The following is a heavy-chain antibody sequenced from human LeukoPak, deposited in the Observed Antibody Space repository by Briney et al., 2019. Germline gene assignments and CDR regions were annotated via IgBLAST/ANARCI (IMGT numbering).Heavy chain of an antibody. CDR3: ARAYYDILTGYYGLGYFDY. V-gene: IGHV4-39*01. D-gene: IGHD3-9*01. CDR2: IYYSGST. Sequence: XGXEWIGSIYYSGSTYYNPSLKSRVTISVDTSKNQFSLKLSSVTAADTAVYYCARAYYDILTGYYGLGYFDYWGQGTLVTVSS. J-gene: IGHJ4*02.